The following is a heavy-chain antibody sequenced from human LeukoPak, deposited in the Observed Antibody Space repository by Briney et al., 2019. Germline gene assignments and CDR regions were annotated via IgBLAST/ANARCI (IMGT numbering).Heavy chain of an antibody. V-gene: IGHV3-7*01. CDR3: ARDQRDIVLMVYAGDAFDI. Sequence: RTGGSLRLSCAASGFTFSSYAMHWVRQAPGKGLEWVANIKQGGSEKYYVDSVKGRFTISRDNAKNSLYLQMNSLRAEDTAVYYCARDQRDIVLMVYAGDAFDIWGQGTMVTVSS. D-gene: IGHD2-8*01. CDR1: GFTFSSYA. J-gene: IGHJ3*02. CDR2: IKQGGSEK.